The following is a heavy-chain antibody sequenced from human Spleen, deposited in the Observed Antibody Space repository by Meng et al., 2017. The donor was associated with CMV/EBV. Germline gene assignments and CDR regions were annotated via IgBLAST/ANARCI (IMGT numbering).Heavy chain of an antibody. J-gene: IGHJ6*02. CDR3: ARDRLSPRYDYTSASSEAIHGVDV. V-gene: IGHV3-74*01. D-gene: IGHD3-3*01. CDR2: INSDGSST. Sequence: GESLKISCGASRLTFSRYWMSWVRQGPGKGLMWVSRINSDGSSTSYADSVKGRFTISRDNAKNTVYLQLNSLRAEDTAVYYCARDRLSPRYDYTSASSEAIHGVDVWGQGTTVTVSS. CDR1: RLTFSRYW.